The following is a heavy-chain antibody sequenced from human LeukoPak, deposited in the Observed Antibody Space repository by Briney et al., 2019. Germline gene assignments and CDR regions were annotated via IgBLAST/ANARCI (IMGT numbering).Heavy chain of an antibody. CDR2: INSDGSST. V-gene: IGHV3-74*01. CDR1: GFTFSSYW. CDR3: ARDDTGYCSGGSCYWATDY. Sequence: GGSLRLSCAASGFTFSSYWMHWVRQAPGKGLVWVSRINSDGSSTSYADSVKGRFTISRDNAKNSLYLQMNSLRAEDTAVYYCARDDTGYCSGGSCYWATDYWGQGTLVTVSS. D-gene: IGHD2-15*01. J-gene: IGHJ4*02.